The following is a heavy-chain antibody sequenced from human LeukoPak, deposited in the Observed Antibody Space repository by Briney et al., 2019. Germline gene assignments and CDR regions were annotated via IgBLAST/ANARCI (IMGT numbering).Heavy chain of an antibody. CDR1: GFTVSSNY. CDR3: ARAAYDSNGYTANHDY. V-gene: IGHV3-53*01. J-gene: IGHJ4*02. Sequence: GGSLRLSCAASGFTVSSNYMSWVRQAPGKGLEWVSVLYSDGSTYYADSVKGRLTISRDNSKSTLYLQMNNLRAEDTAVYYCARAAYDSNGYTANHDYWGQGTLVTVSS. CDR2: LYSDGST. D-gene: IGHD3-22*01.